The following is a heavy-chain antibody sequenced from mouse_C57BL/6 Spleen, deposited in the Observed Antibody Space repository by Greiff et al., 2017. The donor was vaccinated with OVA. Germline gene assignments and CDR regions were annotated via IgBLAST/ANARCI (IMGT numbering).Heavy chain of an antibody. CDR3: ARSNLYYFDY. V-gene: IGHV1-82*01. Sequence: VQLQQSGPELVKPGASVKISCKASGYAFSSSWMNWVKQRPGKGLEWIGRIYPGNGDTNYNGKFKGKATLTADKSSSTAYMQLSSLTSEDSAVYFCARSNLYYFDYWGKGTTLTVSS. CDR1: GYAFSSSW. J-gene: IGHJ2*01. CDR2: IYPGNGDT.